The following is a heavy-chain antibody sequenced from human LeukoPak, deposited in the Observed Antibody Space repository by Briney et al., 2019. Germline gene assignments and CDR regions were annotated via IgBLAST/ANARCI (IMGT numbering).Heavy chain of an antibody. CDR3: AKDGPRGYSDY. Sequence: GGSLRLSCAASGFIFRSYGMNWVRQAPGKGLEWVSGIYKNGRERYGDSVKGRFTISRDNSKNTLYLQMNNLRAEDTAVYYCAKDGPRGYSDYWGQGTLVTVSS. CDR1: GFIFRSYG. CDR2: IYKNGRER. D-gene: IGHD5-12*01. J-gene: IGHJ4*02. V-gene: IGHV3-23*05.